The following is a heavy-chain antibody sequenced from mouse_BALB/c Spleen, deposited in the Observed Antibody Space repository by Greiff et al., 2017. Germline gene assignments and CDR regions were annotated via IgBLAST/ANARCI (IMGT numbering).Heavy chain of an antibody. CDR3: ARREFYGSSLQYFDV. CDR1: GYTFTSYV. J-gene: IGHJ1*01. V-gene: IGHV1-14*01. CDR2: INPYNDGT. D-gene: IGHD1-1*01. Sequence: VQLQQSGPELVKPGASVKMSCKASGYTFTSYVMHWVKQKPGQGLEWIGYINPYNDGTKYNEKFKGKATLTSDKSSSTAYMELSSLTSEDSAVYYCARREFYGSSLQYFDVWGAGTTVTVSS.